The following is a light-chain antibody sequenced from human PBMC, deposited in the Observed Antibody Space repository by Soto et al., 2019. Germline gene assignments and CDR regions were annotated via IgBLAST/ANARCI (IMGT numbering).Light chain of an antibody. CDR1: QSISSW. V-gene: IGKV1-5*01. Sequence: DIQMTQSPSTLSASVGDRVTITCRASQSISSWLAWYQQKPGKAPKLLIYDASSLESGVPSRFSGSGSGTEFTLTISSLQPDDFATYYFQQYNSYPRTFGQGTKVGIK. CDR3: QQYNSYPRT. J-gene: IGKJ1*01. CDR2: DAS.